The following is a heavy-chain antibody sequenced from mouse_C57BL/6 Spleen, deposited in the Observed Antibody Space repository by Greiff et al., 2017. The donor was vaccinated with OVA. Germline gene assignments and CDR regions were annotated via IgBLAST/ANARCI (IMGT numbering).Heavy chain of an antibody. J-gene: IGHJ4*01. V-gene: IGHV1-81*01. CDR3: ARSDSYAMDY. CDR2: IYPRSGNT. CDR1: GYTFTSYG. Sequence: ESGAELARPGASVKLSCKASGYTFTSYGISWVKQRTGQGLEWIGEIYPRSGNTYYNEKFKGKATLTADKSSSTAYMELRSLTSEDSAVYFCARSDSYAMDYWGQGTSVTVSS.